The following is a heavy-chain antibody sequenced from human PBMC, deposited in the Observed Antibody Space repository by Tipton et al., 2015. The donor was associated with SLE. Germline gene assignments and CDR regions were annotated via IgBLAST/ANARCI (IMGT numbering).Heavy chain of an antibody. J-gene: IGHJ6*03. V-gene: IGHV1-18*01. CDR2: ISGYNGNT. CDR1: GYTFTSYC. D-gene: IGHD3-16*01. Sequence: QLVQSGAEVKKPGASVKVSCKASGYTFTSYCITWVRQAPGQGLEWLGWISGYNGNTNYAQKFRGRVTMTTETSTSTAYMELRSLGSDDTAVYYCARLGDWDFYYCMDVWGKGTTVTVSS. CDR3: ARLGDWDFYYCMDV.